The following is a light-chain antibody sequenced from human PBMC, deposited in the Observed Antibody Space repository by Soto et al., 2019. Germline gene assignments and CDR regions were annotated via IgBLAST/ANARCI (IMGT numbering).Light chain of an antibody. CDR3: QQYNSHDDIA. CDR2: DAS. CDR1: QSFISW. Sequence: DIQITHPPSPRLASVGERVPITCRASQSFISWLAWYQQKPGKAPNLLIYDASSLQSGVPSRFSGSGSGTEFTLTISSLQPDDSATYYCQQYNSHDDIAFGRGTKVEIK. V-gene: IGKV1-5*01. J-gene: IGKJ4*01.